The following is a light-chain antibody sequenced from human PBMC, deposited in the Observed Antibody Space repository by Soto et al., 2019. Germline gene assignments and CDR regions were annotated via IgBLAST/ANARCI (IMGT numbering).Light chain of an antibody. J-gene: IGKJ5*01. CDR1: QGISSY. Sequence: DIQLTQSPSFLSASVGDRVTITWRASQGISSYLAWYQQKPGKAPKLLISVASTLRSGVPSRFSGSGSGTEFTLTISSLQPEDFATYYCQQLISFPITFGQGTRLENK. V-gene: IGKV1-9*01. CDR3: QQLISFPIT. CDR2: VAS.